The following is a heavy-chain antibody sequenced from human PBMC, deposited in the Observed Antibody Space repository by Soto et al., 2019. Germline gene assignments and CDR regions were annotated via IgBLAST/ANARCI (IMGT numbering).Heavy chain of an antibody. J-gene: IGHJ4*02. CDR1: GFTFTNYA. Sequence: GGSLRLSCTASGFTFTNYAMSWVRQAPGKGLEWVSAISGSGGSTYYADSVKGRFTISRDNSKNTLYLQMNSLRAEDTAVYYCAKGIASSDYWGQGTLVTVSS. CDR3: AKGIASSDY. CDR2: ISGSGGST. V-gene: IGHV3-23*01. D-gene: IGHD3-3*02.